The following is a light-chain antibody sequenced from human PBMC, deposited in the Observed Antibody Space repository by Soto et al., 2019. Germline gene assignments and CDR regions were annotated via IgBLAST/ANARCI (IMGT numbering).Light chain of an antibody. V-gene: IGKV3-15*01. CDR3: QQYNNWPT. CDR2: GAS. J-gene: IGKJ1*01. Sequence: EIVLTQSPGTLSLSPVERATLSGRASQSVSSSYLAWYQQKPGQAPRLLIYGASTRATGIPARFSGSGSGTEFTLTISSLQSEDFAVYYCQQYNNWPTFGQGTKVDI. CDR1: QSVSSSY.